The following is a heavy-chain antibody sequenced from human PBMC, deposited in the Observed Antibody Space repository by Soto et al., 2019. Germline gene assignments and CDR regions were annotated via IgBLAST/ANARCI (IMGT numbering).Heavy chain of an antibody. CDR3: ASGIQLWLRRINNGYSG. CDR2: IIPMFGTA. Sequence: QVQLVQSGAEVKKPESSVKVSCKAPGGTFSTYAISWVRQAPGQGLEWMGGIIPMFGTANYAQRFQDRVTITADESTNTDYMELSSLSSEDTAVDFCASGIQLWLRRINNGYSGWGQGTLVTVSS. V-gene: IGHV1-69*12. D-gene: IGHD5-18*01. CDR1: GGTFSTYA. J-gene: IGHJ4*02.